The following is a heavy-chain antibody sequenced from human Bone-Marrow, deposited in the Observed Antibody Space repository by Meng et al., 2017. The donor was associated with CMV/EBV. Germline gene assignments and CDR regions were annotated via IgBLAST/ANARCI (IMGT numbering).Heavy chain of an antibody. CDR1: GFTLSSNG. V-gene: IGHV3-33*06. J-gene: IGHJ4*02. D-gene: IGHD2-21*02. Sequence: SGFTLSSNGMQWVRQAPGKGLEWVAVIWYDGSNKYYADSVKGRFTISRDNSKNTLYLQMNSLRAEDTAVYYCAKGIVVVTASPLGYWGQGTLVTVSS. CDR2: IWYDGSNK. CDR3: AKGIVVVTASPLGY.